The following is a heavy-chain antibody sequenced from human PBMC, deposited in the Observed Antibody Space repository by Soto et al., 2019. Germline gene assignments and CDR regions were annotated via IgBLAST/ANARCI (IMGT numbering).Heavy chain of an antibody. CDR3: ARKISSGYPDY. CDR2: INSDGSST. D-gene: IGHD3-22*01. CDR1: GFTFSSYW. J-gene: IGHJ4*01. V-gene: IGHV3-74*01. Sequence: GGSLRLSCAASGFTFSSYWMHWVRQAPGKGLVWVSRINSDGSSTSYADSVKGRFTISRDNAKNTLYLQMNSLRAEDTAVHYCARKISSGYPDYWGHGTLVTVSS.